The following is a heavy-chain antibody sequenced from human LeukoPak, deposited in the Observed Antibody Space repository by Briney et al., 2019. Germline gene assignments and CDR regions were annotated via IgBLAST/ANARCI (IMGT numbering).Heavy chain of an antibody. CDR1: GFTFSSYE. D-gene: IGHD6-13*01. J-gene: IGHJ4*02. CDR2: ISSSGSTI. Sequence: PGGSLRLSCAASGFTFSSYEMNWVRQAPGKGLEWVSYISSSGSTIYYADSVKGRFTISRDNSKNTLYLQMNSLRAEDTAVYYCARRLAAAGNWGQGTLVTVSS. V-gene: IGHV3-48*03. CDR3: ARRLAAAGN.